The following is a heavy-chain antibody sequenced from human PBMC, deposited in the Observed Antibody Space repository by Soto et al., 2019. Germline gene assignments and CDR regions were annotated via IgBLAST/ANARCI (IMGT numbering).Heavy chain of an antibody. CDR2: ISGSGGST. CDR3: AKGHGSGSYVYFDL. D-gene: IGHD3-10*01. V-gene: IGHV3-23*01. J-gene: IGHJ2*01. Sequence: EAQLLESGGGLVQPGASLRLSCAASGFTFSNYAMSWVRQAPGKGLEWVSSISGSGGSTYYADSVKGRFTVSRDSSWNTLYLQMNSLRAEDTAVYYCAKGHGSGSYVYFDLWGRGTLVTVSS. CDR1: GFTFSNYA.